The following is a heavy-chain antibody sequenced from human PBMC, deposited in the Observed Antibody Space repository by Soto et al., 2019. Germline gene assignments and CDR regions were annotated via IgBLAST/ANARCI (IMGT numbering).Heavy chain of an antibody. Sequence: GGSLRLSCAASGSTVSSNYMSWVRQAPGKGLEWVSISYSDGSTYYADSVKGRFTISRDNSKNTLYLQMNYLSPADTGIYYCVLRGLASTLAPSWGQGTLVTVSS. CDR1: GSTVSSNY. CDR2: SYSDGST. V-gene: IGHV3-53*05. J-gene: IGHJ1*01. D-gene: IGHD3-16*01. CDR3: VLRGLASTLAPS.